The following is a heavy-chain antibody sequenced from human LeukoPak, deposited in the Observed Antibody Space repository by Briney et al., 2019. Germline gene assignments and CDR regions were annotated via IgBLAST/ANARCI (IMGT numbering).Heavy chain of an antibody. J-gene: IGHJ4*02. Sequence: GGSLRLSCAASGFTFSTYGMHWVRQAPGKGLDWVAVISSDGSNRYYADSVKGRFTISRDNSKNTVHLRMNRLKTEDTAVYYCAKDLKSFGSSWYLGADYWGLGILVTVSS. CDR1: GFTFSTYG. V-gene: IGHV3-30*18. CDR3: AKDLKSFGSSWYLGADY. D-gene: IGHD6-13*01. CDR2: ISSDGSNR.